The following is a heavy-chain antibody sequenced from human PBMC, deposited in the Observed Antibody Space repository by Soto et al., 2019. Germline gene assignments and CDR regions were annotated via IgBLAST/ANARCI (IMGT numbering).Heavy chain of an antibody. J-gene: IGHJ4*02. CDR2: ISGSGGST. CDR3: ATLPFLEWYPLHY. V-gene: IGHV3-23*01. Sequence: GGSLRLSCAASGFTFSSYAMSWFRRAPGKGLEWVSAISGSGGSTYYADAVKGRFTISRHNSKNTLYLQMNSLRAEDTAVYYCATLPFLEWYPLHYWGQGTLVTVSS. D-gene: IGHD3-3*01. CDR1: GFTFSSYA.